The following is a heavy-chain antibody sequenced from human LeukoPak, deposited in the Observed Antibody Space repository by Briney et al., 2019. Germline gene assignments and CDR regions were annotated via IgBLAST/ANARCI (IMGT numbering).Heavy chain of an antibody. D-gene: IGHD4-17*01. CDR2: ISASNGNT. J-gene: IGHJ5*02. Sequence: ASVKVSCKASGYTFTSYGISWVRQAPGQGLEWMGWISASNGNTNYAQTLQARVTMTTDTSTSTAYMELRSLRSDDTAVYYCPRPNGDYGDWFDPWGQGTLVTVSS. CDR3: PRPNGDYGDWFDP. V-gene: IGHV1-18*01. CDR1: GYTFTSYG.